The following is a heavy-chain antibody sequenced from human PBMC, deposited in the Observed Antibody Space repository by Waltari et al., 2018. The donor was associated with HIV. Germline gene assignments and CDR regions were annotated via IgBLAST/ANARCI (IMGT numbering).Heavy chain of an antibody. CDR3: ARVCSGGTCYAGGGFDI. J-gene: IGHJ3*02. CDR2: ISSDSSHI. Sequence: EVQLVESGGGLVKPGGSLILSCAASEFSLIFYSLIWVRRAPGKGLEWVSSISSDSSHIYYADSLKGRFTISRDNAKNSVYLQMNNLRVEDTAVYYCARVCSGGTCYAGGGFDIWGQGTMVTVSS. CDR1: EFSLIFYS. V-gene: IGHV3-21*01. D-gene: IGHD2-15*01.